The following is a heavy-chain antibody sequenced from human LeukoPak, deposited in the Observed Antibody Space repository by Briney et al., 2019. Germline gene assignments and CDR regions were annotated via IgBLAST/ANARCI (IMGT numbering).Heavy chain of an antibody. Sequence: GGSLRLSCAASGFTFSSYGMSWVRQAPGKGLEWVANIKQDGSEKYYVDSVKGRFTVSRDNAENSLYLQMSSLRAEDTAVYYCARLTHLARGRYWGQGTLVTVSS. CDR2: IKQDGSEK. D-gene: IGHD3-10*01. J-gene: IGHJ4*02. CDR1: GFTFSSYG. CDR3: ARLTHLARGRY. V-gene: IGHV3-7*03.